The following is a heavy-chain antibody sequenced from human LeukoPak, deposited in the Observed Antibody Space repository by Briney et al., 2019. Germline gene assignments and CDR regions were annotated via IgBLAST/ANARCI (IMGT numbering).Heavy chain of an antibody. J-gene: IGHJ5*02. CDR1: GGSISSYY. Sequence: PSETLSLTCTVSGGSISSYYWSWIRQPPGKGLEWIGEINHSGSTNYNPSLKSRVTISVDTSKNQFSLKLSSVTAADTAVYYCATGYCSGGSCYWFDPWGQGTLVTVSS. CDR2: INHSGST. CDR3: ATGYCSGGSCYWFDP. V-gene: IGHV4-34*01. D-gene: IGHD2-15*01.